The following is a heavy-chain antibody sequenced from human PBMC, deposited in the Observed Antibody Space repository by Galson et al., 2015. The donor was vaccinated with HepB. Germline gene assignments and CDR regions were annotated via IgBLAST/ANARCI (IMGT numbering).Heavy chain of an antibody. D-gene: IGHD2-2*01. CDR2: IYYSGST. V-gene: IGHV4-39*01. CDR3: ARREGGCSSTSCQFDP. Sequence: SETLSLICTVSGGSISSSSYYWGWIRQPPGKGLEWIGSIYYSGSTYYNPSLKSRVTISVDTSKNQFSLKLSSVTAADTAVYYCARREGGCSSTSCQFDPWGQGTLVTVSS. CDR1: GGSISSSSYY. J-gene: IGHJ5*02.